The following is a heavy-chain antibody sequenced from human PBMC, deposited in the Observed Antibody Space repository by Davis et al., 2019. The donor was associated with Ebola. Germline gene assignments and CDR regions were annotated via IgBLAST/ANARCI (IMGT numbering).Heavy chain of an antibody. V-gene: IGHV3-30*02. CDR1: VITFSSYA. J-gene: IGHJ4*02. Sequence: GESLKISCADSVITFSSYAMHWVRQAPGKGLEWVAFLRFDGSDKYYAESVKGRFTISRDNSKNSLFLQMNSLRDEDTAVYYCARGVGAHYFDYWGQGTLVTVSS. CDR2: LRFDGSDK. CDR3: ARGVGAHYFDY. D-gene: IGHD1-26*01.